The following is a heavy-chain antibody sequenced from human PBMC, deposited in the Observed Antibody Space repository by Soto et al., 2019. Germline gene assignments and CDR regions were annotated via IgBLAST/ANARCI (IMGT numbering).Heavy chain of an antibody. Sequence: PSETLSLTCSVSGGSISGSYWSWIRQSPGKGLEWLGYVYYTGSTNYSPSLRSRVSISVDTSKNEFSLRLSSVTAADTAVYFCARSVAVPGAHISSWGQGTPFPFSS. CDR2: VYYTGST. J-gene: IGHJ5*02. CDR3: ARSVAVPGAHISS. D-gene: IGHD6-19*01. V-gene: IGHV4-59*01. CDR1: GGSISGSY.